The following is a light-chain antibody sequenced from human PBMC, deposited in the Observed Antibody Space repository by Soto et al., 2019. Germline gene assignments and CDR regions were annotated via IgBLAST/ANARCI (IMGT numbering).Light chain of an antibody. CDR1: SSNIGSNP. V-gene: IGLV1-44*01. J-gene: IGLJ2*01. CDR3: AAWDDSLNGVV. CDR2: STN. Sequence: QAVVTQPPSASGTPGQRVTISCSGSSSNIGSNPVNWYQQLPGTAPKLLIYSTNQRPSGVPDRFSGSKSGTSASLAISGLQSEDEADYYCAAWDDSLNGVVFGGGTKLTVL.